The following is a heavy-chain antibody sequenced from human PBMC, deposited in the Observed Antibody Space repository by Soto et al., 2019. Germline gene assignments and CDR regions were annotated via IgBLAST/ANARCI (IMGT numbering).Heavy chain of an antibody. V-gene: IGHV6-1*01. CDR1: GDSVSSNSAA. CDR3: ARMVDTAMVTVPFDY. Sequence: SQTLSLTCAISGDSVSSNSAAWNWIRQSPSRGLEWLGRTYYRSKWYNDYAVSVKSRITINPDTSKNQFSLQLNSVTPEDTAVYSCARMVDTAMVTVPFDYWGQGTLVTVSS. D-gene: IGHD5-18*01. CDR2: TYYRSKWYN. J-gene: IGHJ4*02.